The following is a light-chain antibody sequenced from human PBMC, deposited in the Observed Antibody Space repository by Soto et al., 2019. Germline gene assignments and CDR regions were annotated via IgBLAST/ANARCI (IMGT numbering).Light chain of an antibody. J-gene: IGLJ1*01. CDR2: DVT. Sequence: QSALTQPASVSASPGQSVSISCTGTSSDVGGYNHVSWYQQYPGKAPKLIIYDVTNRPSGISNRFSGSKSGNTASLTISGLQAEDEADYYCRSFASSSTQVFGTGTKLTVL. V-gene: IGLV2-14*03. CDR3: RSFASSSTQV. CDR1: SSDVGGYNH.